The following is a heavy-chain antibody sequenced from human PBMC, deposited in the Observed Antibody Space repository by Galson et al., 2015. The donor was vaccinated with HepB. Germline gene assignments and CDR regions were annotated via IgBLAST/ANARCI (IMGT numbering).Heavy chain of an antibody. V-gene: IGHV3-7*03. CDR1: RFTFSTYW. CDR3: ARDRDGGGSYDR. Sequence: SLRLSCAASRFTFSTYWMHWVRQAPGKGLEWVASIKQDGTVQVYVDSVKGRFTISRDNAKNSLSLQMNSLRVEDTAVYSCARDRDGGGSYDRWGQGTLVTVSS. CDR2: IKQDGTVQ. D-gene: IGHD1-26*01. J-gene: IGHJ1*01.